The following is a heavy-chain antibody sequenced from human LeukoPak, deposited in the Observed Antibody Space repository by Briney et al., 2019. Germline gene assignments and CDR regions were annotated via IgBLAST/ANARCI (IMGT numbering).Heavy chain of an antibody. J-gene: IGHJ3*02. CDR2: ISPDGSTT. CDR1: GFTFSTYW. V-gene: IGHV3-74*01. CDR3: ARKGNAFDI. D-gene: IGHD3-10*01. Sequence: GGSLRLSCAASGFTFSTYWMHWVRQAPGKGLVWVSRISPDGSTTSYADSVKGRFTISRDNAKNTLYLQMNSLRAEDTAVYYCARKGNAFDIWGQGTMVTVSS.